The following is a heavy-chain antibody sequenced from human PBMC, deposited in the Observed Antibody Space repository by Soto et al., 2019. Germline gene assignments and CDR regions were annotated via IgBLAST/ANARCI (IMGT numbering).Heavy chain of an antibody. D-gene: IGHD3-9*01. V-gene: IGHV3-48*01. J-gene: IGHJ6*04. CDR3: VFEFWLVPTV. Sequence: EVQLVESGGGLVQPGGSLKLSCAASGFTFSTHSMNWVRQAPGRGLEWVSYIHSSSSWEVYADSVRGRFTVSRDNAKNSLYLQMRSLSAEEMAVYYCVFEFWLVPTVWGKATTVTVSS. CDR2: IHSSSSWE. CDR1: GFTFSTHS.